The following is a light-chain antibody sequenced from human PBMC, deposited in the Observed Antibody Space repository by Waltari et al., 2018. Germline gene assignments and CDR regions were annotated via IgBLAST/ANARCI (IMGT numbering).Light chain of an antibody. Sequence: SSELTQDPAVSVALGQTVRITCQGDSLRSYYASWYQQKPGQAPVLVIYGNKNRPSGIPYRFSGSSSGNTASLTITGAQAEDEADYYCNSRDSSGNHVFGTGTKVTVL. CDR3: NSRDSSGNHV. J-gene: IGLJ1*01. V-gene: IGLV3-19*01. CDR1: SLRSYY. CDR2: GNK.